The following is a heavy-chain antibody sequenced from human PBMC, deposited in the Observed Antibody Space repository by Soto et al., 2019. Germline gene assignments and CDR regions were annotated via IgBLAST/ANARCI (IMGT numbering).Heavy chain of an antibody. V-gene: IGHV4-39*07. J-gene: IGHJ5*02. Sequence: PSETLSLTCTVSGGSISSSSYYWGWVRQPPGKGLEWIGEIYHSGSTNYNPSLKSRVTISVDKSKNQFSLKLSSVTAADTAVYYCARGYFIAAAGTSHWFDPWGQGTLVTVSS. CDR3: ARGYFIAAAGTSHWFDP. D-gene: IGHD6-13*01. CDR1: GGSISSSSYY. CDR2: IYHSGST.